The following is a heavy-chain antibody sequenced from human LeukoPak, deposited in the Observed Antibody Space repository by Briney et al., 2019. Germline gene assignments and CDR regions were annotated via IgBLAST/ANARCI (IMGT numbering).Heavy chain of an antibody. Sequence: ASVKVSCKASGYTFTSYGISWVRQAPGQGLEWMGWISAYNGNTNYAQKLQGRVTMTTDTSTSTAYMELRSLRSDDTAVYYCARWYYYDSSGYYTLDYWGQGTLVIVSS. CDR3: ARWYYYDSSGYYTLDY. CDR2: ISAYNGNT. V-gene: IGHV1-18*01. D-gene: IGHD3-22*01. CDR1: GYTFTSYG. J-gene: IGHJ4*02.